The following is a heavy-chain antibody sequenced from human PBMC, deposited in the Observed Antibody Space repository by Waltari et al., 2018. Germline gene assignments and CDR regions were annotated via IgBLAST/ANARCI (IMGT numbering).Heavy chain of an antibody. J-gene: IGHJ6*02. V-gene: IGHV7-4-1*02. D-gene: IGHD3-3*01. CDR1: GYTFTSYA. CDR2: SNSNTGNP. CDR3: ARDGNDLWSGYFNYYYGREV. Sequence: QVQLVQSGSELKKPGASVKVSCKASGYTFTSYAMNWVRQAPGQGLEWMGWSNSNTGNPTYAQTYTGRFDFSLDTSVSRAEWQISSLEAEDTAVYYWARDGNDLWSGYFNYYYGREVWGQGTRVTVSS.